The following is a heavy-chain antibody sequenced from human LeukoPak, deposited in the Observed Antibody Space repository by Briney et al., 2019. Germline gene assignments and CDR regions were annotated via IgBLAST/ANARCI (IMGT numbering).Heavy chain of an antibody. CDR3: AKYISDSVDDALDL. Sequence: PGGPLRLSCVASGFTLSNYVMSWVSQTPGRGLEWVSGISDVGGSTYNTDSVDGRFTISRDNSKTTLSLEMQGLRADDAAGYYCAKYISDSVDDALDLWGPGTMVIVS. J-gene: IGHJ3*01. CDR2: ISDVGGST. D-gene: IGHD4-11*01. V-gene: IGHV3-23*01. CDR1: GFTLSNYV.